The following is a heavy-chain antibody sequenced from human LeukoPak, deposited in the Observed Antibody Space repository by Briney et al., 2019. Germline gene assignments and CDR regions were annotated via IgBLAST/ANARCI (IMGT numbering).Heavy chain of an antibody. J-gene: IGHJ6*02. CDR1: GFTFSSYW. Sequence: GGSLRLSCAASGFTFSSYWMNWARQAPGKGLEWVASINHNGNVNYYVDSVKGRFTISRDNAKNSLYLQMSNLRAEDTAVYFCARGDGLDVWGQGTTVTVSS. CDR2: INHNGNVN. V-gene: IGHV3-7*03. D-gene: IGHD3-16*01. CDR3: ARGDGLDV.